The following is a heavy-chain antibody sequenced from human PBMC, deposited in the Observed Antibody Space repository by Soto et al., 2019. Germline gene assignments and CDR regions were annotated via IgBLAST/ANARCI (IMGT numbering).Heavy chain of an antibody. CDR1: GYTFTGYY. CDR2: INPNSGGT. J-gene: IGHJ5*02. CDR3: ARSSRIAVAGIDP. V-gene: IGHV1-2*02. D-gene: IGHD6-19*01. Sequence: GASVQVSCKASGYTFTGYYMHWVRQAPGQGLEWMGWINPNSGGTNYAQKFQGRVTMTRDTSISTAYMELSRLRSDNTAVHYWARSSRIAVAGIDPWGQGTLGIVYS.